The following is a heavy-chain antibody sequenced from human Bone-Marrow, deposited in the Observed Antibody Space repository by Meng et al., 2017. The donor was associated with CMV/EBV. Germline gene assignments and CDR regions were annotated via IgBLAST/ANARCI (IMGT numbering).Heavy chain of an antibody. J-gene: IGHJ3*02. V-gene: IGHV1-69*05. CDR1: GYTFTSYD. CDR3: ASRGPLRYFDWLDAFDI. CDR2: IIPIFGTA. Sequence: SVKVSCKASGYTFTSYDINWVRQATGQGLEWMGGIIPIFGTANYAQKFQGRVTITTDESTSTAYMELSSLRSEDTAVYYCASRGPLRYFDWLDAFDIWGQGTMVTVSS. D-gene: IGHD3-9*01.